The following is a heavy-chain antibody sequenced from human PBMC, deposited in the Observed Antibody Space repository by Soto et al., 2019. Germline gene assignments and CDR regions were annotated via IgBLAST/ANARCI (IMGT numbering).Heavy chain of an antibody. CDR3: ARATMHGHESVEVPGTSQTLDY. J-gene: IGHJ4*02. CDR2: INHSGST. V-gene: IGHV4-34*01. CDR1: GESFSGYY. D-gene: IGHD2-2*01. Sequence: PSETLSLTCAVYGESFSGYYWSWIRQPPGEGLEWIGEINHSGSTNYNPALKTRVTILEDTSKNQFSLKLTFVTAADTAVYYCARATMHGHESVEVPGTSQTLDYWGQGSLVT.